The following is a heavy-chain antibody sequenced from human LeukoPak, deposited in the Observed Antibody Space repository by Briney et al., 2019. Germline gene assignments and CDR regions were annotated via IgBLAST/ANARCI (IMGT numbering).Heavy chain of an antibody. V-gene: IGHV1-18*01. Sequence: ASVKVSCKGSGYTFSNYGISWVRQALGQGLEWMGWISGYNGDTEYAQRLQGRVTMTTDTSTSTAYMELTSLRSDDTALYYCARDRFGARSGSFDYWGQGTLVTVSS. J-gene: IGHJ4*02. D-gene: IGHD1-26*01. CDR2: ISGYNGDT. CDR3: ARDRFGARSGSFDY. CDR1: GYTFSNYG.